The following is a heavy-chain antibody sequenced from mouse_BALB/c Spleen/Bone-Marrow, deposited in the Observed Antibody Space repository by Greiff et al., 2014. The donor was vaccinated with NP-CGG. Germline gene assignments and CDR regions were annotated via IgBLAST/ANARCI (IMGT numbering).Heavy chain of an antibody. J-gene: IGHJ2*01. CDR3: ARERTGFDY. CDR1: GFTFSYFG. V-gene: IGHV5-17*02. D-gene: IGHD4-1*01. Sequence: EVQLKESGGGLVQPGGSRKLSCAASGFTFSYFGMHWVRQAPEKGLEWVAYISSGSSIIYYADTVKGRFTISRDNPKNTLFLQMTSLRSEDTAMYYCARERTGFDYWGQGTTLTVSS. CDR2: ISSGSSII.